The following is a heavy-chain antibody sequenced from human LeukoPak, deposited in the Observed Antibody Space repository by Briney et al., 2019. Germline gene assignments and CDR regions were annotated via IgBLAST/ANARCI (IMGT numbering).Heavy chain of an antibody. V-gene: IGHV3-7*03. D-gene: IGHD3-3*01. Sequence: QPGGSLRLSCVASGFTFGKYWMSWVRQAPGKGLEWVANIKLDGSEKNYVDSVKGRFTISRDNTKNSLYLQMNSLRVEDKAVFYCARDQYDTWSRRGNFDSWGQGTLVIVSS. CDR3: ARDQYDTWSRRGNFDS. CDR1: GFTFGKYW. J-gene: IGHJ4*02. CDR2: IKLDGSEK.